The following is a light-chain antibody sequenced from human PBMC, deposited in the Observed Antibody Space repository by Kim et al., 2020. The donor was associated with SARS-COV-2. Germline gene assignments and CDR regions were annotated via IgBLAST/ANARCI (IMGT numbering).Light chain of an antibody. J-gene: IGLJ1*01. Sequence: GRKNVHWYQQKPGQAPVLVIYRDNARPSGIPERFSGSNSGNTATLTISRAQDGDETDYYCQVWDSTTYVFGSGTKVTVL. V-gene: IGLV3-9*01. CDR1: GRKN. CDR3: QVWDSTTYV. CDR2: RDN.